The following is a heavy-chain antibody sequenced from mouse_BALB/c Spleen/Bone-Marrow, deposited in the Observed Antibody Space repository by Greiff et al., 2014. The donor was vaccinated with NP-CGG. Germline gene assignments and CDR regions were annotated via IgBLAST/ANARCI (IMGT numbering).Heavy chain of an antibody. CDR2: IYPGDGDT. Sequence: QVQLKESGAELAKPGASVKLSCKASGYTFTSYWIQWVKQRPGQGLEWIGAIYPGDGDTRYTQKFKGKATLTADKSSSTAYMQLSSLASEDSAVYYCARDDHYFDYGGQGTTLTVSS. CDR3: ARDDHYFDY. J-gene: IGHJ2*01. CDR1: GYTFTSYW. V-gene: IGHV1-87*01. D-gene: IGHD2-3*01.